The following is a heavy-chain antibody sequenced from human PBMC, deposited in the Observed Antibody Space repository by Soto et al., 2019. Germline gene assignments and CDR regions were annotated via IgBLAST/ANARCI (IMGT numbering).Heavy chain of an antibody. CDR1: GFTFSSYW. D-gene: IGHD4-17*01. CDR2: IKQDGSEK. J-gene: IGHJ6*03. V-gene: IGHV3-7*01. CDR3: ARDHGDGIYDYYMDV. Sequence: GGSLRLSCAASGFTFSSYWMSWVRQAPGKGLEWVANIKQDGSEKYYVDSVKGRFTISRDNAKNSLYLQMNSLRAEDTAVYYCARDHGDGIYDYYMDVWGKGTTVTVSS.